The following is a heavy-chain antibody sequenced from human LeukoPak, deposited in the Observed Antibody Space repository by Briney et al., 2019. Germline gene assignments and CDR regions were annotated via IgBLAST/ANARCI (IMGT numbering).Heavy chain of an antibody. J-gene: IGHJ4*02. CDR3: ARAHYCSGGSCYLDY. CDR2: ISSSSYI. CDR1: GFTFSSYS. D-gene: IGHD2-15*01. Sequence: PGGSLRLSCAASGFTFSSYSMNWVRQAPGKGLEWVSSISSSSYIYYADSVKGRFTISRDNAKNSLYLQMNSLRAEDTAVYYCARAHYCSGGSCYLDYWGQGTLVTVSS. V-gene: IGHV3-21*01.